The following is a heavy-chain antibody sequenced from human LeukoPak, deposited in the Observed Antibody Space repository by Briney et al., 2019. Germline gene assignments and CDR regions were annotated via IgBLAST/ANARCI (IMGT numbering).Heavy chain of an antibody. Sequence: ASVKVSCKASGYTFTSYYMHWVRQAPGQGLEWMGIINPSGGSTSYAQKFQGRVTMTRDTSTSTVYMELSSLRSEDTAVYYCAKVSGPDSLLLQQLAYFDYWGQGTLVTVSS. CDR3: AKVSGPDSLLLQQLAYFDY. V-gene: IGHV1-46*01. J-gene: IGHJ4*02. CDR1: GYTFTSYY. CDR2: INPSGGST. D-gene: IGHD6-13*01.